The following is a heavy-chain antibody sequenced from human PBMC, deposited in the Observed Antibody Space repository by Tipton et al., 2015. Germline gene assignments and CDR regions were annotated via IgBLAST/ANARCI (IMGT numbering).Heavy chain of an antibody. CDR2: IHYGGST. D-gene: IGHD5-24*01. V-gene: IGHV4-31*03. CDR1: GGAITSDGFY. Sequence: TLSLTCTVSGGAITSDGFYWSWIRQHPGKDLEWIGYIHYGGSTYYNPSLRGRATISVDTFENQFSLKLTSLTAADTAVYYCARDAYNSTFFDYWGQGTLVTVSS. CDR3: ARDAYNSTFFDY. J-gene: IGHJ4*02.